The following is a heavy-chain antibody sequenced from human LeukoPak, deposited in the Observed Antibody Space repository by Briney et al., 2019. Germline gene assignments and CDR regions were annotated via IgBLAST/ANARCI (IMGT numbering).Heavy chain of an antibody. CDR1: GFTLNSDA. V-gene: IGHV3-23*01. CDR3: TTENYDFWSAFGY. J-gene: IGHJ4*02. CDR2: ISPGGTT. D-gene: IGHD3-3*01. Sequence: GGSLRLPCAASGFTLNSDAMSWVRQAPGKGLEWVSAISPGGTTYYADSVKGRFTISRDTSKNTLHLQMTSLRAEDTAIYYCTTENYDFWSAFGYWGLGTLVTVSS.